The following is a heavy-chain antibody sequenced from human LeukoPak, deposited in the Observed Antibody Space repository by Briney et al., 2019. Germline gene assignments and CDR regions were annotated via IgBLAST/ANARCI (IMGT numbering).Heavy chain of an antibody. CDR2: IYTSGTT. Sequence: SETLSLTCTVSGGSIIGDYWSWIRQPAGKGLEWIGRIYTSGTTTYNPSLESRVTMSVDTSNKRFSLKLTSVTAADTAVYYCARGLTGSTGFDYWGQGTLVTVSS. J-gene: IGHJ4*02. CDR3: ARGLTGSTGFDY. CDR1: GGSIIGDY. V-gene: IGHV4-4*07. D-gene: IGHD1-7*01.